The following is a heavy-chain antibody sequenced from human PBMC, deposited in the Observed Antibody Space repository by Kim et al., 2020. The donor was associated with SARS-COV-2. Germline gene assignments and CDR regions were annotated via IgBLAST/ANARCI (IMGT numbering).Heavy chain of an antibody. J-gene: IGHJ2*01. CDR3: ARPTSENYYDSSGYYSETVYFDI. V-gene: IGHV4-59*08. CDR1: GGSISSYY. CDR2: IYYSGST. Sequence: SETLSLTCTVSGGSISSYYWSWIRQPPGKGLEWIGYIYYSGSTNYNPSLKSRVTISVDTSKNQFSLKLSSVTAADTAVYYCARPTSENYYDSSGYYSETVYFDIWGRGTLVTVSS. D-gene: IGHD3-22*01.